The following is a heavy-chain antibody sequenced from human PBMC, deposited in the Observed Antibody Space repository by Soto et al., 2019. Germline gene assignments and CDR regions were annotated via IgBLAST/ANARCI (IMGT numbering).Heavy chain of an antibody. CDR2: IWYDGSEQ. Sequence: QEQLVESGGGVVQPGMSLRLSCEGSGFTFRRHGMHGVRQSPGKGLEWLAVIWYDGSEQYYADSVKGRFTISRDNSKNMLYLQLNTLTVEDTAVYYGARWSNHKVVDPWGQGTMVTVS. CDR1: GFTFRRHG. CDR3: ARWSNHKVVDP. V-gene: IGHV3-33*03. J-gene: IGHJ5*02. D-gene: IGHD2-8*02.